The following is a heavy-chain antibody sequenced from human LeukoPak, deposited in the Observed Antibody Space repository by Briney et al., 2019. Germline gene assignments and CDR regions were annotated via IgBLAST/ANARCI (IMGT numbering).Heavy chain of an antibody. CDR1: GFTFSSYS. CDR2: ISFSVNTK. V-gene: IGHV3-48*04. D-gene: IGHD4-17*01. CDR3: AKDPNGDYVGAFDS. J-gene: IGHJ3*02. Sequence: GGSLRLSCAASGFTFSSYSMNWVRQAPGKGLEWVSYISFSVNTKYYGDSVKGRFTISRDNAKNSLYLHMDSLRVEDTAVYYCAKDPNGDYVGAFDSWGQGTMVTVSS.